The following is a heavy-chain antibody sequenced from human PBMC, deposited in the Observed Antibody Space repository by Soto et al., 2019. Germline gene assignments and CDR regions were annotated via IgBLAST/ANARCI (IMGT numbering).Heavy chain of an antibody. D-gene: IGHD2-8*02. Sequence: QITLKESGPTLVKPTQTLTLTCTFSGFSLSTIGVGVGWIRQPPGEALEWLALIYWDDDKRYSPSLKSRLTTXKXXSKNQVVLTMTNMDPLDTGTYSCGYEVVSTSSIDYWGQGTLVTVSS. CDR1: GFSLSTIGVG. CDR2: IYWDDDK. CDR3: GYEVVSTSSIDY. V-gene: IGHV2-5*02. J-gene: IGHJ4*02.